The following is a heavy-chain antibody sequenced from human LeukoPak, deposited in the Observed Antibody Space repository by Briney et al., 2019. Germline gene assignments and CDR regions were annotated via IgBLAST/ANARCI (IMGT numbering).Heavy chain of an antibody. CDR3: ARAKRYFDWSSGSWFDP. CDR2: INWNGGST. D-gene: IGHD3-9*01. Sequence: GGFLRLSCAASGFTFDDYGMSWVRQAPGKGLEWVSGINWNGGSTGYADSVKGRFTISRDNAKNSLYLQMNSLRAEDTALYHCARAKRYFDWSSGSWFDPWGQGTLVTVSS. V-gene: IGHV3-20*01. J-gene: IGHJ5*02. CDR1: GFTFDDYG.